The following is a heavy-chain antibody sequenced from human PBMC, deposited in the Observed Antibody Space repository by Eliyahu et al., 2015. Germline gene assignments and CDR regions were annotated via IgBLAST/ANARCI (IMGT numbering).Heavy chain of an antibody. D-gene: IGHD4-23*01. J-gene: IGHJ4*02. CDR3: ARDPGGNSGFDY. CDR1: GYTFTIFG. V-gene: IGHV1-18*01. Sequence: QVQLVQSGAEVRKPGASVKVSCKASGYTFTIFGISWVRQAPGQGLEWMGWISPYSGNTNYAQRLQGRVTMTTDTSTSTAYMELRSLRSDDTAVYYCARDPGGNSGFDYWGQGTLITVYS. CDR2: ISPYSGNT.